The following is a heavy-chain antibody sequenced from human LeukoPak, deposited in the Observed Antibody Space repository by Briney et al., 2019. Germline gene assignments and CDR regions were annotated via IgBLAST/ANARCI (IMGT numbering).Heavy chain of an antibody. D-gene: IGHD3-10*01. V-gene: IGHV1-24*01. CDR2: FDPEDGET. CDR3: ATSDRLVRGVINYYYYMDV. Sequence: GASVEVSCKVSGYTLTELSMHWVRQAPGKGLEWMGGFDPEDGETIYAQKFQGRVTMTEDTSTDTAYMELSSLRSEDTAVYYCATSDRLVRGVINYYYYMDVWGKGTTVTISS. CDR1: GYTLTELS. J-gene: IGHJ6*03.